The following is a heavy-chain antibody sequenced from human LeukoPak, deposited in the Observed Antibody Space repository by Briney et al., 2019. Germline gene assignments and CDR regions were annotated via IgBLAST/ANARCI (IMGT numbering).Heavy chain of an antibody. CDR2: IYYSEST. CDR1: GGSISSSSYY. J-gene: IGHJ1*01. V-gene: IGHV4-39*02. D-gene: IGHD6-13*01. Sequence: SETLSLTCTVSGGSISSSSYYWGWIRQPPGKGLEWIGTIYYSESTYYNPSLKSRVTISVDTSKNQFSLKLSSVTAADTAVYYCAREGSRYRFVLAAAGYFQHWGQGTLVTVSS. CDR3: AREGSRYRFVLAAAGYFQH.